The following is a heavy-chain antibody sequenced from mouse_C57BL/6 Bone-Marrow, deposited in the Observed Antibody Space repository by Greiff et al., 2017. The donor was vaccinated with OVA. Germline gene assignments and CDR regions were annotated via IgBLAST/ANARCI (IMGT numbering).Heavy chain of an antibody. CDR1: GYTFTSYG. CDR2: IYPRSGNT. V-gene: IGHV1-81*01. D-gene: IGHD1-1*01. CDR3: ARGALRYSWFAY. J-gene: IGHJ3*01. Sequence: QVQLKESGAELARPGASVKLSCKASGYTFTSYGISWVKQRTGQGLEWIGEIYPRSGNTYYNEKFKGKATLTADKSSSTAYMELRSLTSEDSAVYFCARGALRYSWFAYWGQGTLVTVSA.